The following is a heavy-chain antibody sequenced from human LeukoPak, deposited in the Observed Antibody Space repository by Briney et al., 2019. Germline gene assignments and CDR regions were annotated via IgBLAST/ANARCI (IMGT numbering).Heavy chain of an antibody. V-gene: IGHV3-74*01. D-gene: IGHD2-15*01. CDR3: VRGGPSTWS. J-gene: IGHJ5*02. CDR1: GFTFKLYW. CDR2: INHDGSDT. Sequence: GGSLRLSCAASGFTFKLYWMHWVRQVPGRGPVWVSRINHDGSDTIYADSVRGRFTISRDDAKNTLYLQMNNLRAEDTAVYYCVRGGPSTWSWGQGTLVTVSS.